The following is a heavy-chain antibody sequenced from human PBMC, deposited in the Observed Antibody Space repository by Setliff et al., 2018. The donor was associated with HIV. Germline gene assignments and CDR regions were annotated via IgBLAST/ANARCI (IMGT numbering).Heavy chain of an antibody. D-gene: IGHD1-1*01. V-gene: IGHV4-34*01. CDR3: ARETSVTPVGLDH. CDR1: GGSIGAYY. Sequence: SETLSLTCAVYGGSIGAYYWTWIRQPPGKGLEWIGEINRSGNTKYNPSLKSRVTISIDTSKKQFSLKLNSVTAADTAVYYCARETSVTPVGLDHWGQGTLVTVSS. J-gene: IGHJ1*01. CDR2: INRSGNT.